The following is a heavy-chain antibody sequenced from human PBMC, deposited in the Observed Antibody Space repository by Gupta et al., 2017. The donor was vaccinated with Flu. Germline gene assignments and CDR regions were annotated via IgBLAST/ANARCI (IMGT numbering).Heavy chain of an antibody. CDR2: IYPDDSEA. D-gene: IGHD2-21*02. CDR3: ARLVGTILPTGASNWFDP. Sequence: GKGLKWMGFIYPDDSEAKYSPSFQGRVTISVDRSTSAAYLQWNNLETSDTAMYYCARLVGTILPTGASNWFDPWGQGSLVTVSP. V-gene: IGHV5-51*01. J-gene: IGHJ5*02.